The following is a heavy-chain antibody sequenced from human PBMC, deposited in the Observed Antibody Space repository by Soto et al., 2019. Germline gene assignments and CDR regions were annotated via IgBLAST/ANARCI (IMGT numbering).Heavy chain of an antibody. Sequence: EVQLLESGGGFVQPGGSLRLSCAASGFTFSNYAMSWVRQAPGKGLEWVSAITAYGDSTHYTDSVKGWFTISRDSPKNTLYLQMDSLRAEDTALYYCARGPLWYDSDCYPPPGFDLWGQATLVTVSS. J-gene: IGHJ5*02. CDR3: ARGPLWYDSDCYPPPGFDL. V-gene: IGHV3-23*01. CDR2: ITAYGDST. CDR1: GFTFSNYA. D-gene: IGHD2-21*02.